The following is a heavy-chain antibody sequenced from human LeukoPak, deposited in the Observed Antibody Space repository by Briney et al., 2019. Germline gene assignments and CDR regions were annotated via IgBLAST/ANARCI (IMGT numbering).Heavy chain of an antibody. CDR1: EFTFGTYA. D-gene: IGHD6-13*01. Sequence: GGSLRLSCSASEFTFGTYAMLWVRQAPGKGLEYVSAISSNGRDTYYAASVRGRFSISRVNSNNTLYLQMSSLRPEDTAMYYCARLAAAGHSDYWGQGSLVAVSS. J-gene: IGHJ4*02. V-gene: IGHV3-64D*06. CDR3: ARLAAAGHSDY. CDR2: ISSNGRDT.